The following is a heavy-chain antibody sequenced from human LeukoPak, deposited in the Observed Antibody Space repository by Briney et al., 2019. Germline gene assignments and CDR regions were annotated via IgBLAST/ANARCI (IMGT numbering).Heavy chain of an antibody. J-gene: IGHJ4*02. CDR2: IYYSGSS. D-gene: IGHD5-24*01. V-gene: IGHV4-31*11. CDR1: GGSINNGGYY. CDR3: ARNRDGYNSFDY. Sequence: SSETLSLTCGVSGGSINNGGYYWSWIRQHPGKGLEWIGYIYYSGSSYYNPSLRSRVTISVDTSKNHFSLKLSSVTAADTAVYYCARNRDGYNSFDYWGQGTLVTVSS.